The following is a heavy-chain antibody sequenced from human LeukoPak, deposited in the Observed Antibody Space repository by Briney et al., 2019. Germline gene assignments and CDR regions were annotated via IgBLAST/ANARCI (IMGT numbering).Heavy chain of an antibody. Sequence: GGSLRLSCTASGFIFSNYVMSWVRQAPGKGLEWVSSFTGSGGSTYYADSVRGRFTISRDNSKNSLYLQMNSLSAEDTAEYYCAKAYSSGLAWFDYWGQGALVSVSA. D-gene: IGHD6-19*01. CDR3: AKAYSSGLAWFDY. CDR2: FTGSGGST. CDR1: GFIFSNYV. V-gene: IGHV3-23*01. J-gene: IGHJ4*02.